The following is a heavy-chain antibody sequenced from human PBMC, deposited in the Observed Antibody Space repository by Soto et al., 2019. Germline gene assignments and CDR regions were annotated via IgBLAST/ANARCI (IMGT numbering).Heavy chain of an antibody. D-gene: IGHD5-12*01. CDR2: IHYRGVT. J-gene: IGHJ4*02. Sequence: SETLSLTCTVSGGSISSSSYFWGWIRQPPGKGLEWIGNIHYRGVTYYNASLKSRVTISVGTSKNQFSLKLSSVTAADSAVYSCARGIGYYFDSWGQGTLVTVSS. V-gene: IGHV4-39*01. CDR3: ARGIGYYFDS. CDR1: GGSISSSSYF.